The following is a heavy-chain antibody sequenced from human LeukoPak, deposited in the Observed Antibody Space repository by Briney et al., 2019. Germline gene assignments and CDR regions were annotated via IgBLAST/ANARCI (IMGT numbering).Heavy chain of an antibody. CDR2: ISSSGSTI. V-gene: IGHV3-48*03. J-gene: IGHJ6*02. CDR3: AILSWGMDV. Sequence: QTGGSLRLSCAASGFTFSSYEMNWVRQAPGKRLEWVSYISSSGSTIYYADSVKGRFTISRDNAKNSLYLQMNSLRAEDTAVYYCAILSWGMDVWGQGTTVTVSS. CDR1: GFTFSSYE. D-gene: IGHD2-8*02.